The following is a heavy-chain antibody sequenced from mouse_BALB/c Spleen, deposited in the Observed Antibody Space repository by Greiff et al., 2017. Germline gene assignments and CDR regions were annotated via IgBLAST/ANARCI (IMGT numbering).Heavy chain of an antibody. J-gene: IGHJ2*01. V-gene: IGHV3-2*02. Sequence: VQLQQSGPGLVKPSQSLSLTCTVTGYSITSDYAWNWIRQFPGNKLEWMGYISYSGSTSYNPSLKSRISITRDTSKNQFFLQSNSVTTEDTATYDCARGYDNTPYYFDYWGQGTTLTVSS. CDR2: ISYSGST. CDR1: GYSITSDYA. CDR3: ARGYDNTPYYFDY. D-gene: IGHD2-1*01.